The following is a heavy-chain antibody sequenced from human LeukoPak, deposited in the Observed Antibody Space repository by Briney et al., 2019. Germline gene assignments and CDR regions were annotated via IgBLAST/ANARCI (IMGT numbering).Heavy chain of an antibody. Sequence: GSLRLSCAASGFIFSNYAMSWVRQVPGRGLEWVSTISSRGDSTYVADSVKGRFTISRDNSKNALYLQMNTVRAEDTAVYYCVKGPRPDITVAHTVENWGQGTLVTVSS. CDR1: GFIFSNYA. D-gene: IGHD6-19*01. CDR2: ISSRGDST. J-gene: IGHJ4*02. CDR3: VKGPRPDITVAHTVEN. V-gene: IGHV3-23*01.